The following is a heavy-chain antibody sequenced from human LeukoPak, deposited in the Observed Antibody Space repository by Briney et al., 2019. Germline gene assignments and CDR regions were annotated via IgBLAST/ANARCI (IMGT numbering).Heavy chain of an antibody. J-gene: IGHJ5*02. D-gene: IGHD2-2*01. CDR3: ATGVVVPAAMGPHFWFDP. V-gene: IGHV1-18*01. CDR2: ISAYNGNT. Sequence: ASVKVSCKASGYTFTSYGISWVRQAPGQGLEWMGWISAYNGNTNYAQKLQGRVTMTTDTSTSTAYMELRSLRSDDTALYYCATGVVVPAAMGPHFWFDPWGQGTLVTVCS. CDR1: GYTFTSYG.